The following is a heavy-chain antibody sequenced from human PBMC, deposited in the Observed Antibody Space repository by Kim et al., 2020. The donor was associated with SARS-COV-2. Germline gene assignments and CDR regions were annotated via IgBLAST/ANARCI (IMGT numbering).Heavy chain of an antibody. CDR3: ARDPIRYDILTGYYGAYGMDV. D-gene: IGHD3-9*01. J-gene: IGHJ6*02. CDR2: INSDGSST. CDR1: GFTFSSYW. V-gene: IGHV3-74*01. Sequence: GGSLRLSCAASGFTFSSYWRHWVRQAPGKGLVWVSRINSDGSSTSYADSVKGRFTISRDNAKNTLYLQMNSLRAEDTAVYYCARDPIRYDILTGYYGAYGMDVRGQGPPVTVSS.